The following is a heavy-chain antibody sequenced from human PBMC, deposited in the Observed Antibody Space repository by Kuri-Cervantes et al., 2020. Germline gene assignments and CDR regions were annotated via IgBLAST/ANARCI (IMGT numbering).Heavy chain of an antibody. CDR2: ISSSSSYI. Sequence: GGSLRLSCAASGFTFSSCSMNWVRQAPGKGLEWVSSISSSSSYIYYADSVKGRFTISRDNAKNSLYLQMNSLRAEDTAVYYCARVSIAVAGVIDYWGQGTLVTVSS. CDR1: GFTFSSCS. CDR3: ARVSIAVAGVIDY. D-gene: IGHD6-19*01. V-gene: IGHV3-21*01. J-gene: IGHJ4*02.